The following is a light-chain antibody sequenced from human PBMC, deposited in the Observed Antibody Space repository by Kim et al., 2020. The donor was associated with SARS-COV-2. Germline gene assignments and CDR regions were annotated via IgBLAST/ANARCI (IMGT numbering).Light chain of an antibody. J-gene: IGKJ4*01. Sequence: VAPGERVTLSGRASQTVSSYLAWYQQKPGQAPRLLIYGAAVRATGIPPRFSGSGSGTDFSLTINGLQSEDFAVYFCQQYTNWPLTFGGGTKVDIK. V-gene: IGKV3D-15*01. CDR1: QTVSSY. CDR3: QQYTNWPLT. CDR2: GAA.